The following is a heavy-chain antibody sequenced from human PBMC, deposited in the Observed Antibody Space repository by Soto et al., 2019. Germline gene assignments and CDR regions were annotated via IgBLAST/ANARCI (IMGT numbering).Heavy chain of an antibody. CDR2: IYYSGST. D-gene: IGHD6-13*01. Sequence: SETLSLTCTVSGGSISSSSYYWGWIRQPPGKGLEWIGSIYYSGSTYYNPSLKSRVTISVDTSKKQFSLKLSSVTAADTAVYYCARTGGAAAGYYYYGMDVWGQGTTVTVSS. CDR3: ARTGGAAAGYYYYGMDV. J-gene: IGHJ6*02. CDR1: GGSISSSSYY. V-gene: IGHV4-39*01.